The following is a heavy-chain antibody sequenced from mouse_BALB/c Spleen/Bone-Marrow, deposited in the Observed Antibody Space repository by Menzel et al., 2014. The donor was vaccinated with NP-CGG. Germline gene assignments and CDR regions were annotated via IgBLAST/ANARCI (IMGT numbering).Heavy chain of an antibody. J-gene: IGHJ2*01. CDR1: GYTFTSYW. CDR2: INPSTGYT. V-gene: IGHV1-7*01. Sequence: VKLMESGAELAKPGASVKLSCKSSGYTFTSYWMHWVKQRPGQGLEWIGFINPSTGYTASNQKFKDKATLTADKSSSTVYMQLSSLPCVDSAVYYCGREDKGYMYYGPFDYWGEGTTVTVSS. D-gene: IGHD1-1*01. CDR3: GREDKGYMYYGPFDY.